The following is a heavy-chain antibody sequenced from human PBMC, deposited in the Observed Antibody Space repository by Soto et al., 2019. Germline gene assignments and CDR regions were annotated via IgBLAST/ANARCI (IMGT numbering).Heavy chain of an antibody. CDR2: ISWNSGSI. D-gene: IGHD4-17*01. CDR3: AKDIGVRPAVTTYYDAFDI. J-gene: IGHJ3*02. CDR1: GFTFDDYA. V-gene: IGHV3-9*01. Sequence: PGGSLRLSCAASGFTFDDYAMHWVRQAPGKGLEWVSGISWNSGSIGYADSVKGRFTISRDNAKNSLYLQMNSLRAEDTALYYWAKDIGVRPAVTTYYDAFDIWGQGTMVTVSS.